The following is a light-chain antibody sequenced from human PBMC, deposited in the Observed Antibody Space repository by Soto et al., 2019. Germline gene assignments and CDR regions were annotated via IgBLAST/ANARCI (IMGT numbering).Light chain of an antibody. J-gene: IGKJ5*01. CDR2: GAS. CDR3: QQRSQWPPMT. Sequence: ELLMRHSPGTVYESPGERATLSCRASQTVGNSCLAWYQQKPGQAPSLLIYGASSRAAGIPDRFSGSGSGTDFSLTISCLEPEDVAVYYCQQRSQWPPMTFGQGTRLEIK. CDR1: QTVGNSC. V-gene: IGKV3D-20*02.